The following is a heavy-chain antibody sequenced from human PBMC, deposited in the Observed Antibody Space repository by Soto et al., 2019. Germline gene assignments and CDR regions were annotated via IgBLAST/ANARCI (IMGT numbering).Heavy chain of an antibody. D-gene: IGHD2-2*01. Sequence: GGSLRLSCAASGFTFSSYSMNWVRQAPGKGLEWVSSISSSSSYIYYADSVKGRFTISRDNAKNSLYLQMNSLRAEDTAVYYRARAAIVVVPAAIHWFDPWGQGTLVTVSS. V-gene: IGHV3-21*01. J-gene: IGHJ5*02. CDR3: ARAAIVVVPAAIHWFDP. CDR1: GFTFSSYS. CDR2: ISSSSSYI.